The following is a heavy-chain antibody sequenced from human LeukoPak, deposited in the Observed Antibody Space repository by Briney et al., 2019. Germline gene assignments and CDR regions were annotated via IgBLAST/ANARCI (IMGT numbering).Heavy chain of an antibody. CDR1: GFTFSSYS. J-gene: IGHJ4*02. V-gene: IGHV3-21*04. CDR2: ISSSSSYI. Sequence: GGSLRLSCAASGFTFSSYSMNWVRQAPGRGLEWVSSISSSSSYIYYADSVKGRFTISRDNAKNSLYLQMNSLRAEDTAVYYCAKDRDYYDSSGLFDYWGQGALVTVSS. D-gene: IGHD3-22*01. CDR3: AKDRDYYDSSGLFDY.